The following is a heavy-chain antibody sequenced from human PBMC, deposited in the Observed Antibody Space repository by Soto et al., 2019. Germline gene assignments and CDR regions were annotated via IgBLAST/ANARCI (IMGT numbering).Heavy chain of an antibody. CDR1: GGSTSSGDYY. CDR2: IYYSGST. J-gene: IGHJ4*02. D-gene: IGHD6-6*01. Sequence: SSETLSLTCTVSGGSTSSGDYYWSWIRQPPGKGLEWIGYIYYSGSTYYNPSLKSRVTISLDTSKNQFSLKLSSVTAAVTSVYYCDRVGSSIAVWHFDYWGQGTLVTVSS. V-gene: IGHV4-30-4*08. CDR3: DRVGSSIAVWHFDY.